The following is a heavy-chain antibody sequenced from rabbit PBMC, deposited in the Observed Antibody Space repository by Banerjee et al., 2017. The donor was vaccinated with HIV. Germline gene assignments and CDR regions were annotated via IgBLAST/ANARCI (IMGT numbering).Heavy chain of an antibody. CDR2: IGTGSPIN. CDR1: GFDLSSYYY. D-gene: IGHD4-2*01. Sequence: QEQLEESGGGLVKPEGSLTLTCKASGFDLSSYYYMCWVRQAPGKGLEWIACIGTGSPINYYASWAKGRFTISKTSSTTVTLQMTSLTAADTATYVCASGYAGNGIAFKLWGPGTLVTVS. CDR3: ASGYAGNGIAFKL. J-gene: IGHJ4*01. V-gene: IGHV1S45*01.